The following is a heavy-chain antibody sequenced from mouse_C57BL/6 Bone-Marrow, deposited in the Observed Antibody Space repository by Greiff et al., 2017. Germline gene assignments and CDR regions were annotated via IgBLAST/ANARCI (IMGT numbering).Heavy chain of an antibody. J-gene: IGHJ3*01. V-gene: IGHV1-69*01. CDR1: GYTFTSYW. CDR3: ARGGYYGSPWFAY. Sequence: QVQLQQPGAELVMPGASVKLSCKASGYTFTSYWMHWVKQRPGQGLEWIGEIDPSDSYTNYNQKFKGKSTLTVDKSSSTAYMQLSSLTSEDSAVYYCARGGYYGSPWFAYWGQGTLVTVSA. D-gene: IGHD1-1*01. CDR2: IDPSDSYT.